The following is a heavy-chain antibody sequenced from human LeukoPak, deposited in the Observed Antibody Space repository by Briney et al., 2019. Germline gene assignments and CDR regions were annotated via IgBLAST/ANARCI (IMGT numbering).Heavy chain of an antibody. CDR1: GFTFISYA. Sequence: PGGSLRLSCAASGFTFISYAMSWVRQAPGKGLECVSAISGSGGSTYYADSVKGRFTISRDNSKNTLYLQMNSLRAEDTAVYYCAKDLGDILGYEALDYWGQGTLVTVSS. V-gene: IGHV3-23*01. D-gene: IGHD3-16*01. CDR3: AKDLGDILGYEALDY. J-gene: IGHJ4*02. CDR2: ISGSGGST.